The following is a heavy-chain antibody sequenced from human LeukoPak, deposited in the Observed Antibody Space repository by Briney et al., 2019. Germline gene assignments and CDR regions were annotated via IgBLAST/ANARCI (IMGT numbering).Heavy chain of an antibody. V-gene: IGHV1-18*01. D-gene: IGHD2-2*01. CDR2: ISTYNGNT. CDR3: ARDLEYCSSISCQRNWFDP. CDR1: GYTFTNNG. Sequence: ASVKVSCKASGYTFTNNGISWVRQAPGQGLEWMGWISTYNGNTNYAQKLQDRVTMTTDTSTSTAYMELRSLRSDDTAVYYCARDLEYCSSISCQRNWFDPWGQGTLVTVSS. J-gene: IGHJ5*02.